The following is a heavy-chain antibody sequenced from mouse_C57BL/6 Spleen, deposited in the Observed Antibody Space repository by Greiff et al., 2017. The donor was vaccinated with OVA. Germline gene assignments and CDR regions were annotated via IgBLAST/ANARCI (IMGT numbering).Heavy chain of an antibody. D-gene: IGHD1-1*02. CDR1: GFTFTGYY. J-gene: IGHJ2*01. V-gene: IGHV7-3*01. CDR2: ISNKANGYSS. Sequence: EVQLVESGGGLVQPGGSLSLSCAASGFTFTGYYMSWVRQPPGKALEWLGFISNKANGYSSEDSVSVKGRFTISRDNSRSILYLQMSSLRAEDSATYYCARLKCTEVADYWGQGTTLTVSS. CDR3: ARLKCTEVADY.